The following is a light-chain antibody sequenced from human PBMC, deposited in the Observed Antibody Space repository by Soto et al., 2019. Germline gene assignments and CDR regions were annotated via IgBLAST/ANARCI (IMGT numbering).Light chain of an antibody. CDR2: GAS. Sequence: EIVLTQSPGTLSLSPGERASLSCSASQSVSSSYLAWYQQKPGQAPRLLIYGASSRATGIPDRFSGSGSGTDFTLTISSLEPEDFAVYYCQQRSNWPPFTFGQGTRLEIK. CDR1: QSVSSSY. J-gene: IGKJ5*01. CDR3: QQRSNWPPFT. V-gene: IGKV3D-20*02.